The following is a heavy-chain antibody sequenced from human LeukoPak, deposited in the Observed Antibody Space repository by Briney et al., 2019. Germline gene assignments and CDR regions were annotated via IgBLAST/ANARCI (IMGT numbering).Heavy chain of an antibody. V-gene: IGHV3-23*01. Sequence: GGSLKLSCAASGFTFRNYTMTWVRQAPGKGLEWVSAISGSGGSTYYADSVKGRFTISRDNSKNTLYLQMNRLRDEDTALFYCAKEVKDTGYYHLDNWGQGTLVTVSS. CDR3: AKEVKDTGYYHLDN. CDR1: GFTFRNYT. J-gene: IGHJ4*02. D-gene: IGHD3-3*01. CDR2: ISGSGGST.